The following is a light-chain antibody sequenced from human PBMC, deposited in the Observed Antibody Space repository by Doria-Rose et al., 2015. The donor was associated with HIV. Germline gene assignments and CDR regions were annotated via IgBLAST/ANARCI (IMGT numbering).Light chain of an antibody. V-gene: IGKV4-1*01. CDR1: QSLLYTSKNY. Sequence: DIRLTQSPESLGMSLGERATLNCKSNQSLLYTSKNYLAWYQQKPGQPPKLLIYWASTRQSGVPARFSGSRSGTDFTLTISSLVAEDVAVYYCQQYYDTPSFGPGTTVDIK. J-gene: IGKJ3*01. CDR2: WAS. CDR3: QQYYDTPS.